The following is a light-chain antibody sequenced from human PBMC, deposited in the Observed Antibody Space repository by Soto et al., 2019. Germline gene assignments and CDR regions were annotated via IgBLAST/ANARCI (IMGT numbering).Light chain of an antibody. Sequence: DIHMTQSPSSLSASLLDIVAITCXASQSISSYLNWYQHKPGKAPKLLIYAASSLQTGVPSRFSGSRSGTDFALTISSLQREDFATYYCQQTDTFPRTFGQGTKVDIK. CDR2: AAS. J-gene: IGKJ1*01. V-gene: IGKV1-39*01. CDR1: QSISSY. CDR3: QQTDTFPRT.